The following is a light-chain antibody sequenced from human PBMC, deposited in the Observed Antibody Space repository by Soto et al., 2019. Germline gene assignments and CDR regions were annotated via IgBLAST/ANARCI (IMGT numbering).Light chain of an antibody. Sequence: IVLTQSPGTLSLSPGERATLSCRASQSVISNFLAWYQQKPGQAPRLLLYGASSRATGIPDRFSGSGSGTDFTLTISRLEPEDFAVYYCQQYDTSPLTFGGGTKVDIK. CDR1: QSVISNF. V-gene: IGKV3-20*01. CDR3: QQYDTSPLT. J-gene: IGKJ4*01. CDR2: GAS.